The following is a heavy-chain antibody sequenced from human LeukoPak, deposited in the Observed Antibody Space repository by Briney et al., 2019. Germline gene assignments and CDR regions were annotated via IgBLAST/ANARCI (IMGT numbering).Heavy chain of an antibody. CDR1: GYTFTAYY. V-gene: IGHV1-2*02. Sequence: ASVKVSCKASGYTFTAYYMHWVRQAPGQGLEWMGWINPNSGGTNYAQKFQGRVTMTRDMSTSTVYMELSSLRSEDTAVYYCAREAVTIFGLVRTQTTKGPHRFDPWGQGTLVTVSS. CDR3: AREAVTIFGLVRTQTTKGPHRFDP. D-gene: IGHD3-3*01. CDR2: INPNSGGT. J-gene: IGHJ5*02.